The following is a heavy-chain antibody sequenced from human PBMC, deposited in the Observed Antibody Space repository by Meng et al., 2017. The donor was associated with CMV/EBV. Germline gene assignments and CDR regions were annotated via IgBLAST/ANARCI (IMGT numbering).Heavy chain of an antibody. D-gene: IGHD3-10*01. CDR1: GDISTSSNNF. V-gene: IGHV4-39*07. CDR2: TNHSNTT. J-gene: IGHJ4*02. CDR3: ARIGTLFIGFDY. Sequence: PSTSAAGDISTSSNNFWGCSCPSRKKGVELIVVTNHSNTTYSHPSMKSRVTLAVATSKHQFSMRLSSVTAADTAVYYCARIGTLFIGFDYWGQGTLVTVSS.